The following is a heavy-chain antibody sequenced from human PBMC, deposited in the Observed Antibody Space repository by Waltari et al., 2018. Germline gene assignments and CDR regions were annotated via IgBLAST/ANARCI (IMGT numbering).Heavy chain of an antibody. CDR3: ARVDSEYQLLSPSYNWFDP. CDR1: GGTFSSYA. J-gene: IGHJ5*02. CDR2: IIPICGTA. Sequence: QVQLVQSGAEVKKPGSSVKVSCKASGGTFSSYAISWVRQAPGQGLEWMGRIIPICGTASYAQKFQGRVTITADKSTSTAYMELSRLRAEDTAVYYCARVDSEYQLLSPSYNWFDPWGQGTLVTVSS. V-gene: IGHV1-69*13. D-gene: IGHD2-2*01.